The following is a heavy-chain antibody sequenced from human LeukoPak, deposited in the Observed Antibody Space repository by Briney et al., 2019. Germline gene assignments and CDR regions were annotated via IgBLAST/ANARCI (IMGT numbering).Heavy chain of an antibody. V-gene: IGHV3-48*04. CDR3: AKDSTDWYFDL. Sequence: GGSLRLSCAASGFTFTRYSMNWVRQAPGKGLEWVSYIGSSSGTIYYADSVKGRFTISRDNAKNSLYLQMDSLRADDTAFYYCAKDSTDWYFDLWGRGTLVTVSS. CDR1: GFTFTRYS. CDR2: IGSSSGTI. J-gene: IGHJ2*01. D-gene: IGHD4-17*01.